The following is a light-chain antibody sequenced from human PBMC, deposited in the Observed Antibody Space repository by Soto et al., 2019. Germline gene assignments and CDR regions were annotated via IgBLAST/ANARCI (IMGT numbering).Light chain of an antibody. CDR2: AAS. CDR3: QQTYNTPRT. V-gene: IGKV1-39*01. CDR1: QNINNY. J-gene: IGKJ1*01. Sequence: DIQMTQSPSSLSASIGDRVTITCRASQNINNYLNWYQQKPGKAPKLLIYAASRLQSGVPSRFSGSASGTDFTLTISTLEPEDYASYYCQQTYNTPRTFGQGTTVEIK.